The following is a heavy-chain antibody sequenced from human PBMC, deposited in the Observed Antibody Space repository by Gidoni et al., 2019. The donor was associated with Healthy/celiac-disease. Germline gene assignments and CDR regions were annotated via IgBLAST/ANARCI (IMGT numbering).Heavy chain of an antibody. D-gene: IGHD6-13*01. CDR2: VSSSSSTI. Sequence: EVQLVESGGGFVQRGGSLRLSCAHSGLTSSSYSMNWVRQAPGKGREWVSYVSSSSSTIYYADSVKGRFTISRDNAKNSLYLQMNSLRAEDTAVYYCASFVQLVRSSHYYYYGMDVWGQGTTVTVSS. V-gene: IGHV3-48*01. J-gene: IGHJ6*02. CDR1: GLTSSSYS. CDR3: ASFVQLVRSSHYYYYGMDV.